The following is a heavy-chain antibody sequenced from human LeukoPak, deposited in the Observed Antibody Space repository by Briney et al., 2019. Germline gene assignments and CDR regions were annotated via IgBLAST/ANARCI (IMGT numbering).Heavy chain of an antibody. J-gene: IGHJ3*02. V-gene: IGHV1-2*04. CDR1: GYTFTGYY. D-gene: IGHD3-10*01. Sequence: ASVKVSCKASGYTFTGYYMHWVRQAPGQGLEWMGWINPNSGGTNYAQKFQGWVTMTRVTSISTAYMELSRLRSDDTAVYYCARDTHYYGSGSYYFYPDAFDIWGQGTMVTVSS. CDR2: INPNSGGT. CDR3: ARDTHYYGSGSYYFYPDAFDI.